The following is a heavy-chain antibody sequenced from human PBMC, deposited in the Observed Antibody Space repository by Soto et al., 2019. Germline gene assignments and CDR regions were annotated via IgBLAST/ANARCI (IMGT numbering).Heavy chain of an antibody. CDR3: TKDRHPDGIWSFDC. D-gene: IGHD3-3*01. CDR2: FYGGGSTST. Sequence: LQLLESGGNLVHPGGSLTLSCAAAGFTFGTYTMSWVRRAPGKGPEWVAGFYGGGSTSTFYADSVKGRFTISRDNSQNMVFLQMNSLRVEDTAVYYCTKDRHPDGIWSFDCWGRGTLVTVSS. J-gene: IGHJ4*02. CDR1: GFTFGTYT. V-gene: IGHV3-23*03.